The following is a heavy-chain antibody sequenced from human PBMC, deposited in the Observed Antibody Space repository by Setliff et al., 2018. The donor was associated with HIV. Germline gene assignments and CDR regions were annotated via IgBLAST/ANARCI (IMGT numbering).Heavy chain of an antibody. Sequence: PSETLSLTCTVSGGSISSGSYYWSWIRQPAGKGLEWIGHIYTSGSTNYNPSLKRRLTISVATSKNQFSLKLSSVTAADTAVYYCARVWSGGYHYYYYYMDVWGKGTTVTVSS. J-gene: IGHJ6*03. D-gene: IGHD3-10*01. V-gene: IGHV4-61*09. CDR3: ARVWSGGYHYYYYYMDV. CDR1: GGSISSGSYY. CDR2: IYTSGST.